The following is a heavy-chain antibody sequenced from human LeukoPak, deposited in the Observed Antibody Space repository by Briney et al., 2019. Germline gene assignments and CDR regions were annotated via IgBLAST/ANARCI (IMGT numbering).Heavy chain of an antibody. CDR3: VTAMVRGEYYYYGMDV. D-gene: IGHD5-18*01. CDR1: GGTFSSYA. Sequence: ASVKVSFKASGGTFSSYAISWVRQAPGQGLEWMGGIIPIFGIANYAQKFQGRVTITADKSTSTAYMELSSLRSEDTAVYYCVTAMVRGEYYYYGMDVWGQGTTVTVSS. CDR2: IIPIFGIA. V-gene: IGHV1-69*10. J-gene: IGHJ6*02.